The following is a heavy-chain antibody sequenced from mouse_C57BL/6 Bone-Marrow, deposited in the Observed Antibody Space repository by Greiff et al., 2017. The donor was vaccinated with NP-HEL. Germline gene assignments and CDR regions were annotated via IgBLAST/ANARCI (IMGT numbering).Heavy chain of an antibody. J-gene: IGHJ2*01. CDR1: GYTFTSYW. CDR3: ARWDGGFDY. CDR2: IYPGSGST. V-gene: IGHV1-55*01. Sequence: QVQLQPGAELVKPGASVKMSCKASGYTFTSYWITWVKQRPGQGLEWIGDIYPGSGSTNYNEKFKSKATLTVDTSSSTAYMQLSSLTSEDSAVYYCARWDGGFDYWGQGTTLTVSS. D-gene: IGHD4-1*01.